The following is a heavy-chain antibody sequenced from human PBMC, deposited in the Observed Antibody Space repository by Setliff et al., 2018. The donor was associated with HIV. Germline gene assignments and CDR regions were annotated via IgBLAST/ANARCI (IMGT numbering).Heavy chain of an antibody. V-gene: IGHV3-48*04. D-gene: IGHD4-17*01. Sequence: PGGSLRLSCAASGFTFSTYSMNWVRQAPGKGLEWVSYISSSGTNIDYADSVKGRFTISRDNAKSSLYLQMNSLRAEDTAVYYCARGFVDYGDYLSYFFDYWGQGTLVTVSS. CDR2: ISSSGTNI. J-gene: IGHJ4*02. CDR3: ARGFVDYGDYLSYFFDY. CDR1: GFTFSTYS.